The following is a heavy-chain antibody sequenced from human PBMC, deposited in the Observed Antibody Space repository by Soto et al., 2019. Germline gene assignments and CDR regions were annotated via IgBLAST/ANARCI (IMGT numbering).Heavy chain of an antibody. Sequence: PADTLALTHPASGHSVSSGRCYLSRIRQPPGEGLEWIGLTFSRGSATYNPSLKSRVTISVDTSKNQLSLKLTSVTAADTAVYFWARHHPRTLAALELPFDIWVRGTLVTV. D-gene: IGHD6-6*01. CDR1: GHSVSSGRCY. CDR3: ARHHPRTLAALELPFDI. J-gene: IGHJ4*02. CDR2: TFSRGSA. V-gene: IGHV4-61*01.